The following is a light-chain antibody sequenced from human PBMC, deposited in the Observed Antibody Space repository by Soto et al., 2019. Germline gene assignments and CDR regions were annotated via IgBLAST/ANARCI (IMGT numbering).Light chain of an antibody. Sequence: EIVMTQSPATLSVSQGERVTLSCRASQSVSSSLAWYQQKPGQAPRLLIYGASTRAIGIPARFSGSGSETEFTLTISSLQSEDFAVYYCQQYNNWWTFGQGTKVEIK. CDR3: QQYNNWWT. J-gene: IGKJ1*01. V-gene: IGKV3-15*01. CDR2: GAS. CDR1: QSVSSS.